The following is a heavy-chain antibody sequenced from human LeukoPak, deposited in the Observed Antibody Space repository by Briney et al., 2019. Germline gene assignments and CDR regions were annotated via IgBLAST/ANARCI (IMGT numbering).Heavy chain of an antibody. D-gene: IGHD1-26*01. CDR3: AKDSRIVGAFDY. CDR1: GFTFSSYA. Sequence: GGSLRLPCAASGFTFSSYAMSWVRQAPGKGLEWVSAISGSGGSTYYADSVKGRFTISRDNSKNTLYLQMNSLRAEDTAVYYCAKDSRIVGAFDYWGQGPLVTVSS. V-gene: IGHV3-23*01. J-gene: IGHJ4*02. CDR2: ISGSGGST.